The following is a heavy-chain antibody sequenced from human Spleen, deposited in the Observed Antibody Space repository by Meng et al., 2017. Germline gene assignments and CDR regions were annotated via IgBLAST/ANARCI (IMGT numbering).Heavy chain of an antibody. CDR2: IYHNGNT. J-gene: IGHJ5*02. D-gene: IGHD4-11*01. CDR1: DYSISSGYY. CDR3: ARVPIRDYSNDWYFDP. Sequence: SETLSLTCTVSDYSISSGYYWGWIRQPPGKGLEWIGNIYHNGNTYYNPSLNSRVTISVDTSKNHFSLKLNSVTAADTAVYFCARVPIRDYSNDWYFDPWGQGTLVTVSS. V-gene: IGHV4-38-2*02.